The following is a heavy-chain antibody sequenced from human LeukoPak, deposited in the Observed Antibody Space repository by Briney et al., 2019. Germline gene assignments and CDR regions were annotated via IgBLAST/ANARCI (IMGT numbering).Heavy chain of an antibody. D-gene: IGHD5-24*01. CDR1: GFTFSNSW. Sequence: GGSLRVSCAASGFTFSNSWMHWVRQAPGKGPVWVSRSNSDGSSTKYADSVKGRFTISRDNGKNTLYLQMDSLRIEDTAVYYCARDPATLYYFGNWGQGTLVTVSS. J-gene: IGHJ4*02. CDR2: SNSDGSST. V-gene: IGHV3-74*03. CDR3: ARDPATLYYFGN.